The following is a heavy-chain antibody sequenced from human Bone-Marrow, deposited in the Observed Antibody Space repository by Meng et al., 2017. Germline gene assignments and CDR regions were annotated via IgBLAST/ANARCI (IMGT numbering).Heavy chain of an antibody. D-gene: IGHD2-2*02. CDR2: INIRGSTL. Sequence: GGSLRLSCAASGFTFTSYEFNWVRQAPGKGLEWISFINIRGSTLYYADSVEGRFTVSRDNAKNSLYLQMNSLRAEDTAVYYCARATQYPVYHFDYWGQGVLVTVSS. J-gene: IGHJ4*02. CDR3: ARATQYPVYHFDY. V-gene: IGHV3-48*03. CDR1: GFTFTSYE.